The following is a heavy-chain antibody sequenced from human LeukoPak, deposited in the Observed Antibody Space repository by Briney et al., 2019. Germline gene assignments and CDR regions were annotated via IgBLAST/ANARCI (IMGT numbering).Heavy chain of an antibody. CDR1: GYSISSGYC. J-gene: IGHJ6*03. CDR3: ARHDNYYYYMDV. Sequence: SETLSLTCAVSGYSISSGYCWGWIRQPPGKGLEWIGSIYHSGSTYYNPSLKSRVTISVDTSKNQFSLKLSSVTAADTAVYYCARHDNYYYYMDVWGKGTTVTVSS. V-gene: IGHV4-38-2*01. CDR2: IYHSGST. D-gene: IGHD5-24*01.